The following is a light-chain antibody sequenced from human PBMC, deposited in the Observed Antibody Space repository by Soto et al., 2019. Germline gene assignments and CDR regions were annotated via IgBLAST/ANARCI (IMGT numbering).Light chain of an antibody. J-gene: IGLJ1*01. CDR2: EVT. CDR1: TSDIGTYDY. Sequence: QSVLPQPASGSASPGQSIIITCLGRTSDIGTYDYVSWYRQPPGKAPQLTIYEVTNRPSGVSDCFSGSKSVSTASLTISRLQAEDEAIYYCASYTRDSALVFGPGTKVTVL. CDR3: ASYTRDSALV. V-gene: IGLV2-14*01.